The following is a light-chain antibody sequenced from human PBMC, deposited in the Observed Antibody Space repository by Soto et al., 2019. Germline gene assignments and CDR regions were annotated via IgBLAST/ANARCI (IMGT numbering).Light chain of an antibody. CDR3: QQYNNWPPTIT. Sequence: EIAMAQSPGTRSLSPGERATLSWRASQSVSSNLAWYQQKPGQAPRLLPYGASTRATGIPARFSGSGSGTEFTLTISSLQSEDFAVYYCQQYNNWPPTITFGQGTRLEIK. V-gene: IGKV3-15*01. CDR2: GAS. J-gene: IGKJ5*01. CDR1: QSVSSN.